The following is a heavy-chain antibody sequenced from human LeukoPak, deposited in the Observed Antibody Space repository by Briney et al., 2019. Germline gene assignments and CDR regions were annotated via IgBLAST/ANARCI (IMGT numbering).Heavy chain of an antibody. CDR1: GSISSYY. V-gene: IGHV4-59*08. Sequence: PSETLSLTCTVSGSISSYYWTWIRQSPGKGLEWIGHSYFTGNPNYNPSLKSRVTISVDTPKNQFSLELTSVTAADTAVYYCAGIRSTVGWRSFDYWGQGILVTASS. D-gene: IGHD4-23*01. CDR3: AGIRSTVGWRSFDY. J-gene: IGHJ4*02. CDR2: SYFTGNP.